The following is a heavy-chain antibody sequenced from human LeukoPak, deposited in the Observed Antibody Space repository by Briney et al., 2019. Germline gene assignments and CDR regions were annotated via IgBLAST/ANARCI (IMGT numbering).Heavy chain of an antibody. CDR1: GYSFTNYW. CDR3: ARRRDLYSGSYYPFDY. CDR2: IYPGDSDT. J-gene: IGHJ4*02. D-gene: IGHD1-26*01. V-gene: IGHV5-51*01. Sequence: GESLKISCKNSGYSFTNYWIGWVRQMPGKGLEWMGIIYPGDSDTRYSPSFQGQVTISADKSISTVYLQWSSLKASDTAMYYCARRRDLYSGSYYPFDYWGQGTLVTVSS.